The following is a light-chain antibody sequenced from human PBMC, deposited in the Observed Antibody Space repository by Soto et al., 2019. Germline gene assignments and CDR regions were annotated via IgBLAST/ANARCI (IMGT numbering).Light chain of an antibody. CDR2: GAS. CDR3: QQYNNWWT. Sequence: EIVMTQSPATQSVSPGESATLSCRASQSVSSNLAWYQQKPGQAPRLLIYGASTRATGIPARFSGSGSGTEFTLTISSLQSEDFAVYYCQQYNNWWTFGQGTKV. J-gene: IGKJ1*01. V-gene: IGKV3-15*01. CDR1: QSVSSN.